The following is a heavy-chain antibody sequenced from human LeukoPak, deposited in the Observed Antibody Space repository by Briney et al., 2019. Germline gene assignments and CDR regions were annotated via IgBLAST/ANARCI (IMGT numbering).Heavy chain of an antibody. Sequence: GGSLRLSCVVSGFIVSSNYMSWIRQAPGKGLEWVSYISSSGSTIYYADSVKGRFTISRDNAKNSLYLQMNSLRAEDTAVYYCARDRATVTTGDDAFDIWGQGTMVTVSS. J-gene: IGHJ3*02. V-gene: IGHV3-11*04. CDR3: ARDRATVTTGDDAFDI. CDR2: ISSSGSTI. CDR1: GFIVSSNY. D-gene: IGHD4-17*01.